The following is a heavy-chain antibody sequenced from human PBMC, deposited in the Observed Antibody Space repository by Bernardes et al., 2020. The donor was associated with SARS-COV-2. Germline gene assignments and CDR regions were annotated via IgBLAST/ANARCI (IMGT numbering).Heavy chain of an antibody. CDR2: ITSGYAKT. CDR1: GFIFSDYA. CDR3: AKGRRSDSWYSSFDY. Sequence: GGSLRLSCAASGFIFSDYAMIWVRQAPGKGLEWVSSITSGYAKTHYADSVKGRFTITRDDSKNTLYLQMNSLRVEDTAVYYCAKGRRSDSWYSSFDYWGQGTLVTVSS. D-gene: IGHD6-13*01. J-gene: IGHJ4*02. V-gene: IGHV3-23*01.